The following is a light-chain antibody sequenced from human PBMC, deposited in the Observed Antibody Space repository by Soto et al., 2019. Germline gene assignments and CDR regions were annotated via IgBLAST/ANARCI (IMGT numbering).Light chain of an antibody. CDR1: SSDVGAYNY. J-gene: IGLJ2*01. V-gene: IGLV2-14*01. CDR2: GVS. CDR3: HSYTTSTTRV. Sequence: QSALTQSASVSGSPGQSITISCTGTSSDVGAYNYVSWYQHHPGKVPKVMIYGVSNRPSGVSNRFSGSKSGNTASLTISGLQAEDEADYYCHSYTTSTTRVFGGGTKLTVL.